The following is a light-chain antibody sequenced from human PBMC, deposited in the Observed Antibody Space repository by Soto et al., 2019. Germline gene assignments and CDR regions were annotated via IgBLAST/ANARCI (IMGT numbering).Light chain of an antibody. Sequence: DIQMTQSPSSLSASVGDRVTITCQASEDINNYLNWYQQKPGKAPKLLIYDASDLETGVPSRFSASVSGSDFTFTISILQPDDVVTYFCQHYHTLPPELTFGQGTRLEI. V-gene: IGKV1-33*01. J-gene: IGKJ5*01. CDR1: EDINNY. CDR2: DAS. CDR3: QHYHTLPPELT.